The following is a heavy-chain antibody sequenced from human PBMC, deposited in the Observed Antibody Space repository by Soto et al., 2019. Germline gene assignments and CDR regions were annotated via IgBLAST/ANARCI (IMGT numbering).Heavy chain of an antibody. V-gene: IGHV3-23*01. CDR3: AKDTRNTISHVDC. CDR2: ISGSGGST. D-gene: IGHD1-1*01. J-gene: IGHJ4*02. Sequence: ETLSLTCAVSGGSISSGGYSWSWVRQAPGKGLEWVSAISGSGGSTYYADSVKGRFTISRDNSKNTLYLQMNSLRAEDTAVYYCAKDTRNTISHVDCWGQGTLVTVSS. CDR1: GGSISSGGYS.